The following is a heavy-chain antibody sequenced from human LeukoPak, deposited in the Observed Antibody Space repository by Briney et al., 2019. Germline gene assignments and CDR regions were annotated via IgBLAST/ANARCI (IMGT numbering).Heavy chain of an antibody. CDR2: IGGSNDAI. Sequence: GGSLRLSCAASGFTVSIYSMNWVRQAPGKGLEWVSYIGGSNDAIYYADSVKGRFTISRDNAKNSLSLQMNSLRDEDTAVYYCARDYIWAFDLWGQGTMVAVSS. V-gene: IGHV3-48*02. J-gene: IGHJ3*01. CDR1: GFTVSIYS. CDR3: ARDYIWAFDL. D-gene: IGHD3-10*01.